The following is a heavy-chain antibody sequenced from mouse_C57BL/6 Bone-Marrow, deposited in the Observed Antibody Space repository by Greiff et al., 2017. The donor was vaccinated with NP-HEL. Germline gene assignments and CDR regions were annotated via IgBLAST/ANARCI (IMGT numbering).Heavy chain of an antibody. Sequence: VQLQQSGPVLVKPGASVKMSCKASGYTFTDYYMNWVKQSHGKSLEWIGVINPYNGGTSYNQKFKGKATLTVDKSSSKAYMELNSLTSEDSAVYYWARWGGLRVYYAMDYWGQGTSVTVSS. CDR3: ARWGGLRVYYAMDY. CDR2: INPYNGGT. V-gene: IGHV1-19*01. D-gene: IGHD3-1*01. CDR1: GYTFTDYY. J-gene: IGHJ4*01.